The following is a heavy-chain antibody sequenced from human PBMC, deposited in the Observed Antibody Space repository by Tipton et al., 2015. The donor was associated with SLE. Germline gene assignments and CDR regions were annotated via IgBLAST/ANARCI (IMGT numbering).Heavy chain of an antibody. J-gene: IGHJ3*02. CDR1: GDPVRSFY. CDR3: ARTLDTLDI. Sequence: TLSLTCTVSGDPVRSFYWSWIRLPPGKGLEWIGFIHYTGITNYSPSLKSRVSTSVDTSKNQFSLKLTSVTAADTAMYYCARTLDTLDIWGQGTMVTVSS. V-gene: IGHV4-59*08. CDR2: IHYTGIT.